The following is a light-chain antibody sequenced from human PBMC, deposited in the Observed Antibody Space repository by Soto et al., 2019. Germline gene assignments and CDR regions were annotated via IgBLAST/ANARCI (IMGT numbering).Light chain of an antibody. CDR1: DSNIGSNS. Sequence: QSVLTQPPSASGTAGQVVTISCSGGDSNIGSNSVYWYQHLPRMAPKLLIYYNNQRPSGAPDRFSGSRSGTSASLAIVGLRSEDEAVYYCAAWGASLSACVFGNGTKVTVL. V-gene: IGLV1-47*02. J-gene: IGLJ1*01. CDR2: YNN. CDR3: AAWGASLSACV.